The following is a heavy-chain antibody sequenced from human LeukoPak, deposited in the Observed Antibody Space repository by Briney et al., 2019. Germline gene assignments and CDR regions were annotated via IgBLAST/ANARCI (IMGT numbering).Heavy chain of an antibody. CDR1: GFTFGDYA. Sequence: GGSLRLSCAASGFTFGDYAMSWFRQAPGKGLEWVGFIRSKAYGGTTEYAASVKGRFTISRDDSKSIAYLQMNSLKTEDTAVYYCTRDEELLWFGELSFDIWGQGTMVTVSS. CDR2: IRSKAYGGTT. V-gene: IGHV3-49*03. CDR3: TRDEELLWFGELSFDI. D-gene: IGHD3-10*01. J-gene: IGHJ3*02.